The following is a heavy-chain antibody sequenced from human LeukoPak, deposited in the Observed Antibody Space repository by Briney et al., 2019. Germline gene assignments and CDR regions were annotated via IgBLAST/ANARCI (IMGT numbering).Heavy chain of an antibody. CDR1: GGYISSYY. CDR2: ISYSGST. CDR3: AGAGYGDYDEGAAYFDY. Sequence: SETLSLTCTVSGGYISSYYWSWIRQPPGKGLEWIGYISYSGSTNYNPSLRSGVTISVDTSKNQFSLKLSSVSAADTAVYYCAGAGYGDYDEGAAYFDYWGQATLLTVSS. D-gene: IGHD4-17*01. V-gene: IGHV4-59*01. J-gene: IGHJ4*02.